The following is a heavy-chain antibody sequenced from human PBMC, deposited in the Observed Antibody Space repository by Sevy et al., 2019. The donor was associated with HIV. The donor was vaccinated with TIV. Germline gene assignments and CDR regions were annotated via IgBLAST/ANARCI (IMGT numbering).Heavy chain of an antibody. J-gene: IGHJ4*02. D-gene: IGHD2-21*01. Sequence: GGSLRLSCAASGFTFSGSDMHWVRLVNGKGLEWMSSIGTLADTFYADSVKGRFTISRDNAQSYLYLHMSSLKVGDTALYFCVRGLQTHCDRTACPLDYWGQGTLVTVSS. CDR3: VRGLQTHCDRTACPLDY. CDR1: GFTFSGSD. CDR2: IGTLADT. V-gene: IGHV3-13*01.